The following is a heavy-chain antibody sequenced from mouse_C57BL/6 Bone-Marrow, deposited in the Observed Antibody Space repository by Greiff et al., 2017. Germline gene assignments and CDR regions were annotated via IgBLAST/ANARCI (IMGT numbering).Heavy chain of an antibody. D-gene: IGHD2-4*01. J-gene: IGHJ3*01. CDR1: GYTFTSYW. V-gene: IGHV1-74*01. CDR3: AIDDYDEGLFAY. Sequence: QVQLQQPGAELVKPGASVKVSCKASGYTFTSYWMHWVKQRPGQGLEWIGRIHPSDSDTNYNQKFKGKATFTVDKSSSTAYMQLSSLTSEDAAVYYCAIDDYDEGLFAYWGQGTLVTVAA. CDR2: IHPSDSDT.